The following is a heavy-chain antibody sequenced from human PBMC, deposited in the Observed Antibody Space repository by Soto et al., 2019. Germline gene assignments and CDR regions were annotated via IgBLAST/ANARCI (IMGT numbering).Heavy chain of an antibody. Sequence: QVQLVQSGAEVKQPGSSVKVSCKSSGGTFSNYGFSWVRQAPGQGLECMGVIVPIFGAEHPQKFQGRVTMTADESTNTVFMELRGLRSEDTAVYYCARGGRDYEGSGYYQGHVWGQGNRVTVSS. J-gene: IGHJ6*02. V-gene: IGHV1-69*12. D-gene: IGHD3-22*01. CDR2: IVPIFGA. CDR3: ARGGRDYEGSGYYQGHV. CDR1: GGTFSNYG.